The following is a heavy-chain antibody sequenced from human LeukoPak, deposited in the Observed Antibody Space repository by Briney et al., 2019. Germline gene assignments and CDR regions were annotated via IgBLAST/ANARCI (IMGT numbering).Heavy chain of an antibody. V-gene: IGHV4-34*01. D-gene: IGHD2-2*01. CDR1: GGSFSGYY. Sequence: SETLSPTCAVYGGSFSGYYWSWIRQPPGKGLEWIGEINHSGSTNYNPSLKSRVTISVDTSKNQFSLKLSSVTAADTAVYCCATPAVCSSTSCHRTFDYWGQGTLVTVSS. J-gene: IGHJ4*02. CDR3: ATPAVCSSTSCHRTFDY. CDR2: INHSGST.